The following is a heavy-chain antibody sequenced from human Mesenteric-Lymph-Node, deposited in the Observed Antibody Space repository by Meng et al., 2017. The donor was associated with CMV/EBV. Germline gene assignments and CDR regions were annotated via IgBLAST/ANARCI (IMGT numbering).Heavy chain of an antibody. D-gene: IGHD6-13*01. CDR2: IYPGDSDT. V-gene: IGHV5-51*01. Sequence: GGSLRLSCKGSGYSFTTYWIGWVRQMPGKGLDWMGIIYPGDSDTRYSPSFQGQVSISVDKSINTAFLQWSSLKASDTAMYYCARTRTIAATASFDYWGQGTLVTVSS. CDR3: ARTRTIAATASFDY. J-gene: IGHJ4*02. CDR1: GYSFTTYW.